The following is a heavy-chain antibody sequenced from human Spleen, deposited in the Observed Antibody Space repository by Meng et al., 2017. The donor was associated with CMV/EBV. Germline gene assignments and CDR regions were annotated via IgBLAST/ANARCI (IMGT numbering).Heavy chain of an antibody. J-gene: IGHJ5*02. Sequence: SFSSYVWCWIRQSPGKGLEWIGEINNSGGANYNPSLKSRVIISADTSKNHFSLKMSSMTAADTGVYYCARGRGNDFWSGYSTTEFDPWGQGTLVTVSS. V-gene: IGHV4-34*01. CDR2: INNSGGA. D-gene: IGHD3-3*01. CDR1: SFSSYV. CDR3: ARGRGNDFWSGYSTTEFDP.